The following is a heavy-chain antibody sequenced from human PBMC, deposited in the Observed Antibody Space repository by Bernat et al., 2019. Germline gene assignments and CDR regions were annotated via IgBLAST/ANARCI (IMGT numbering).Heavy chain of an antibody. CDR3: ARVQYYYDSSGYYFPY. CDR1: GFTFSSYA. V-gene: IGHV3-30-3*01. Sequence: QVQLVESGGGVVQPGRSLRLSCAASGFTFSSYAMHWVRQAPGKGLEWVAVISYDGSNKYYADSVKGRFTISRDNSKNTLYLQMNSLRAEDTAVYYFARVQYYYDSSGYYFPYWGQGTLVTVS. CDR2: ISYDGSNK. D-gene: IGHD3-22*01. J-gene: IGHJ4*02.